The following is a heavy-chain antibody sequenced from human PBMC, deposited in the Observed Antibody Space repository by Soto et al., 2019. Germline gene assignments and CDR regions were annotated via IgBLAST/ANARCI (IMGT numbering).Heavy chain of an antibody. Sequence: QMQLVESGGGVVQPGTSLRLSCVGSGFTFSFFDLHWVRQATGKGVEWVSLISYEGRRKFYADSVKGRVTSSRDNSKNTVSLQLDSLGVEDTAVYYCTRGSEGVIPRRSALDVWGPGTTVTVSS. CDR1: GFTFSFFD. V-gene: IGHV3-30*04. D-gene: IGHD3-10*01. CDR2: ISYEGRRK. CDR3: TRGSEGVIPRRSALDV. J-gene: IGHJ6*02.